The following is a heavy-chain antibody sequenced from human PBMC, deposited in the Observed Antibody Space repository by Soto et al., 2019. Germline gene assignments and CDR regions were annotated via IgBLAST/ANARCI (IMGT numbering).Heavy chain of an antibody. CDR3: ARDHGPRWELRVSHGMDV. V-gene: IGHV3-11*01. J-gene: IGHJ6*02. CDR2: ISSSGSTI. D-gene: IGHD1-26*01. CDR1: GFTFSDYY. Sequence: GGSLRLSCAASGFTFSDYYMSWIRQAPGKGLEWVSYISSSGSTIYYADSVKGRFTISRDNAKNSLYLQMNSLRAEDTAVYYCARDHGPRWELRVSHGMDVWGQGTTVTVSS.